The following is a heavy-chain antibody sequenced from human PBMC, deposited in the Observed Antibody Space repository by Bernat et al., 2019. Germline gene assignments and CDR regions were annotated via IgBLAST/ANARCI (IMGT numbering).Heavy chain of an antibody. CDR1: GFTFSNAW. CDR2: IKSKTDGGTT. CDR3: AKFRGSPDLYYGMDV. D-gene: IGHD2-21*01. Sequence: EVQLVESGGGLVKPGGSLRLSCAASGFTFSNAWMNWVRQAPGKGLEWVGRIKSKTDGGTTDYAAPVKGRFTISRDDSKNTLYLQMNSLKTEDTAVYYCAKFRGSPDLYYGMDVWGQGTTVTVSS. V-gene: IGHV3-15*07. J-gene: IGHJ6*02.